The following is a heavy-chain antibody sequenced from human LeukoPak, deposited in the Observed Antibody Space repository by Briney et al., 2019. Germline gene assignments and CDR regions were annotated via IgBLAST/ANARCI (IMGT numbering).Heavy chain of an antibody. D-gene: IGHD4-23*01. Sequence: GGSLRLSCAASGFTFNNYALHWVRQAPGKGLEWVAVISYDGSNKYYADSVKGRFTISRDNSKNTLYLQMNSLRAEDTAVYYCARGRYGGNSAVWYFDLWGRGTLVTVSS. J-gene: IGHJ2*01. CDR3: ARGRYGGNSAVWYFDL. CDR2: ISYDGSNK. V-gene: IGHV3-30*04. CDR1: GFTFNNYA.